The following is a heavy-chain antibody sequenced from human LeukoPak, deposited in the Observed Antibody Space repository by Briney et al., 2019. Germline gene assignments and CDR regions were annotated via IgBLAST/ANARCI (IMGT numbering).Heavy chain of an antibody. Sequence: PSETLSLTCTVSGGSISSYYWSWIRQPPGKGLEWIGYIYYSGSTNYNPSLKSRVTISVDTSKNQFSLKLSSVTAADTAVYYCARVTSRLGVCDYWGQGSLVTVSS. CDR2: IYYSGST. V-gene: IGHV4-59*08. D-gene: IGHD2-8*01. CDR1: GGSISSYY. CDR3: ARVTSRLGVCDY. J-gene: IGHJ4*02.